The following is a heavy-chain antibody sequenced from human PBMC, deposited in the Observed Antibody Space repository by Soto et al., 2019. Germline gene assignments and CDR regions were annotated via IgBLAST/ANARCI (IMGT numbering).Heavy chain of an antibody. CDR1: GGSISSYY. J-gene: IGHJ5*02. CDR3: ARVVDIVLVPAAIPRDNWFDP. D-gene: IGHD2-2*02. V-gene: IGHV4-59*01. CDR2: IYYSGST. Sequence: SETLSLTCTVSGGSISSYYWSWIRQPPGKGLEWIGYIYYSGSTNYNPSLKSRVTISVDTSKNQFSLKLSSVTAADTAVYYCARVVDIVLVPAAIPRDNWFDPWGQGTLVTVSS.